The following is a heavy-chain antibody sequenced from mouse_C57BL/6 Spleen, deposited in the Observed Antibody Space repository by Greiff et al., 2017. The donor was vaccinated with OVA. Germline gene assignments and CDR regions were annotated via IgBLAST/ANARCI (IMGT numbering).Heavy chain of an antibody. CDR1: GYSITSGYY. J-gene: IGHJ2*01. Sequence: ESGPGLVKPSQSLSLTCSVTGYSITSGYYWNWIRQFPGNKLEWMGYISYDGSNNYNPSLKNRISITRDTSKNQFFLKLNSVTTEDTATYYCARGLLRWYWGQGTTLTVSS. CDR2: ISYDGSN. V-gene: IGHV3-6*01. D-gene: IGHD1-1*01. CDR3: ARGLLRWY.